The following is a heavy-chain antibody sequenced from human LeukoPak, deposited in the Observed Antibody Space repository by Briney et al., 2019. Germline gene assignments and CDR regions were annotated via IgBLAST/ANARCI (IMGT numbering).Heavy chain of an antibody. Sequence: PGGSLRLSCTASGLSFNSCGMHWVRQAPGKGLEWVAVISSDGSNKYYADSVKGRFTISRDNSKNTLYLQMNSLRVEDTAVYYRAIGGARQHQGLGAWGQGNLVTVPS. CDR3: AIGGARQHQGLGA. D-gene: IGHD2-2*01. CDR2: ISSDGSNK. J-gene: IGHJ5*02. V-gene: IGHV3-30*03. CDR1: GLSFNSCG.